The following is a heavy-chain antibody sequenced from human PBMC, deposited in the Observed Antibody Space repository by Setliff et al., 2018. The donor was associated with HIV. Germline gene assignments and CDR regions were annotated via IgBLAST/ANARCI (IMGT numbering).Heavy chain of an antibody. CDR1: GFTFSDSV. CDR2: ISVDGSGK. J-gene: IGHJ4*02. D-gene: IGHD3-22*01. V-gene: IGHV3-30*01. CDR3: AREGGSSGYCGYFDY. Sequence: LKISCTASGFTFSDSVMHWVRQPPGKGLEWVAAISVDGSGKFYADSVKGRFTISRDNSRNTLYLQMNSLRDEDTAVYYCAREGGSSGYCGYFDYWGQGTLVTVSS.